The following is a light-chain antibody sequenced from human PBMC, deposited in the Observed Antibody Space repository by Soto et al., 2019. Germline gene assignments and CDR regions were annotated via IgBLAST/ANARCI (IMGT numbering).Light chain of an antibody. CDR2: YAS. J-gene: IGKJ5*01. CDR1: QDITNY. V-gene: IGKV1-33*01. Sequence: DIQMTQSPSSLSASVGDRVTIICQASQDITNYLNWYQQKPGKAPKLLIYYASNLETGVPSRFSGSGYGTHFSFTISSLQPEDIATYYCQQYDNVPFTFGQGTRLEMK. CDR3: QQYDNVPFT.